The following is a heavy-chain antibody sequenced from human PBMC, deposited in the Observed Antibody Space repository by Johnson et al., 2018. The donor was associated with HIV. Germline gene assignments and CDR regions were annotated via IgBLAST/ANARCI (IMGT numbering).Heavy chain of an antibody. CDR1: GFTVSSNY. J-gene: IGHJ3*02. D-gene: IGHD6-13*01. Sequence: QVHLVESGGGLIQPGGSLRLSCAASGFTVSSNYMSWVRQAPGKGLEWVAVKSYDGSNKYYADSVKGRFTISRDNSKNTLYLQMNSLRAEDTAVYYCARRKIAAAGRDAFDIWGQGTMVTVSS. CDR3: ARRKIAAAGRDAFDI. CDR2: KSYDGSNK. V-gene: IGHV3-30*03.